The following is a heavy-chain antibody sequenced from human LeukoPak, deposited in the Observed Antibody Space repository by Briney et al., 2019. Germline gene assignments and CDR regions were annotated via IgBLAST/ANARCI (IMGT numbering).Heavy chain of an antibody. CDR3: ARVSGLGMNEYYQH. CDR2: INNDGSDT. V-gene: IGHV3-74*01. Sequence: GGSLRLSCAASGFSFADSWMHWVRQAPGKGLVWVSRINNDGSDTRYADSVRGRFTISRDNAKNTLYLQMNSLRAEGTAVYYCARVSGLGMNEYYQHWGQGTLVTVPS. CDR1: GFSFADSW. D-gene: IGHD3-10*01. J-gene: IGHJ1*01.